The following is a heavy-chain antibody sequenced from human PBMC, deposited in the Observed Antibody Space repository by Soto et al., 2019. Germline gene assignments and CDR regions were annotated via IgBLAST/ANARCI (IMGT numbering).Heavy chain of an antibody. CDR1: GYSFTSYW. J-gene: IGHJ3*02. CDR3: ARGYDIVVVPAAFDI. V-gene: IGHV5-51*01. CDR2: IYPGDSDT. Sequence: GESLKISCKGSGYSFTSYWIGWVRQMPGKGLEWMGIIYPGDSDTRYSPSFQGQVTISADKSISTAYLQWSSLKASDTAMYYCARGYDIVVVPAAFDIWGQGTMVTVSS. D-gene: IGHD2-2*01.